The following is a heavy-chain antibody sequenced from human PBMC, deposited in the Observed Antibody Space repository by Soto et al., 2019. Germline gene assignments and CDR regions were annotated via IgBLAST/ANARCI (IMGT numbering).Heavy chain of an antibody. CDR1: GYTFTSYA. V-gene: IGHV1-3*01. CDR3: ARDSYFDWLLSANDAFDI. D-gene: IGHD3-9*01. Sequence: ASVKVSCKASGYTFTSYAMHWVRHAPGQRLEWMGWINAGNGNTKYSQKFQGRVTITRDTSASTAYMELSSLRPEDTAVYYCARDSYFDWLLSANDAFDIWGQGTMVTVSS. J-gene: IGHJ3*02. CDR2: INAGNGNT.